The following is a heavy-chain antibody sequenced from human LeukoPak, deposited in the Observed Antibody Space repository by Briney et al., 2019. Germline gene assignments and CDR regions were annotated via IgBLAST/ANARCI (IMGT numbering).Heavy chain of an antibody. CDR1: GFTFTRYW. V-gene: IGHV3-30*03. Sequence: PGGSLRLSCAGSGFTFTRYWMTWVRQAPGKGLEWVALISYNGGRKDYADSVKGRFTIDRDNSKNTVYLHMNSLRPDDTAIYFCARQEARNYYYEGLDYWGQGNLVTVSS. CDR2: ISYNGGRK. J-gene: IGHJ4*02. CDR3: ARQEARNYYYEGLDY. D-gene: IGHD3-22*01.